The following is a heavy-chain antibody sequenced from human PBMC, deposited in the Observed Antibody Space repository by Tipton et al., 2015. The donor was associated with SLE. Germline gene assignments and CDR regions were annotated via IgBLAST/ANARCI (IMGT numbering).Heavy chain of an antibody. V-gene: IGHV4-59*01. CDR3: ARDYYGSGFDAFDI. CDR1: GGSISSYF. CDR2: IYYSGST. Sequence: TLSLTCTVSGGSISSYFWSWIRQSPGKGLEWLGSIYYSGSTDYNPSLKSRVTISVDTSKNQFSLRLSSVTAADTAVYYCARDYYGSGFDAFDIWGQGTMVIVSS. D-gene: IGHD3-10*01. J-gene: IGHJ3*02.